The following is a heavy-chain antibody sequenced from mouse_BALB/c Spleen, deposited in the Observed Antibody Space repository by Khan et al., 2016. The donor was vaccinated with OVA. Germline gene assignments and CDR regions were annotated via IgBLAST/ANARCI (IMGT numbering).Heavy chain of an antibody. CDR2: ISSGGDYT. V-gene: IGHV5-6*01. D-gene: IGHD4-1*01. CDR1: GFTFSSYS. CDR3: ADHLTGSFDY. J-gene: IGHJ3*01. Sequence: EVQLQESGGDLVKPGGSLNLSCAASGFTFSSYSMSWVRQTPDKRLEWVASISSGGDYTYYPDSVKGRFTISRDNAKNTLYLQMSDLKSEDTAMYYCADHLTGSFDYWGQGTLVTVSA.